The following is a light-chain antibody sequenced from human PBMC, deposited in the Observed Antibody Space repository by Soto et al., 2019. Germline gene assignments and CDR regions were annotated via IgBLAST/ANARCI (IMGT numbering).Light chain of an antibody. J-gene: IGLJ3*02. Sequence: QSVLTQPPSASGTPGQRVSISCSGGSSNIGTNTVNWYQHLPGTAPKLLIFSNDERPSGVPDRFSGSKSGTSASLAISGLQSDDEADYYCQSYDNSLSAWVFGGGTKLTVL. CDR3: QSYDNSLSAWV. CDR2: SND. V-gene: IGLV1-44*01. CDR1: SSNIGTNT.